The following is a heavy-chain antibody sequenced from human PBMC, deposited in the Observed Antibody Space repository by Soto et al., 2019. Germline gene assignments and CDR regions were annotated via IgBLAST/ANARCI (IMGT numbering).Heavy chain of an antibody. V-gene: IGHV1-3*01. CDR3: ARELSSLSSSWREYFQH. CDR2: INAGNGNT. D-gene: IGHD6-13*01. CDR1: GYTFTTYA. J-gene: IGHJ1*01. Sequence: GASVKVSCKTSGYTFTTYAIHWVRQAPEQGLEWMGLINAGNGNTKYSQNFQGRVTITRDTSASSAYMELSSLRSEDTSVYYCARELSSLSSSWREYFQHWGQGTLVTVSS.